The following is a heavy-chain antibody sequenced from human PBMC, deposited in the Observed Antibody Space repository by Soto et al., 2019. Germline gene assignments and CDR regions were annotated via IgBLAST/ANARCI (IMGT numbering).Heavy chain of an antibody. Sequence: GGSLRLSCAASGFTFSSYAMHWVRQAPGKGLEWVAVISYDGSYKYYADSVKGRFTISRDNSKNTLYLQMNSLRAEDTALYYCAKDRDFLEWLSWSDYWGLGTLVTVSS. CDR1: GFTFSSYA. V-gene: IGHV3-30*18. CDR2: ISYDGSYK. D-gene: IGHD3-3*01. J-gene: IGHJ4*02. CDR3: AKDRDFLEWLSWSDY.